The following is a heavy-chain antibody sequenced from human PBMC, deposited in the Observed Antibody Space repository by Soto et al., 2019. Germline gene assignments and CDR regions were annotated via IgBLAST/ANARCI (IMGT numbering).Heavy chain of an antibody. J-gene: IGHJ3*02. CDR2: IYYSGST. CDR1: GGSISSYY. CDR3: ARGVPYRQKNDAFDI. D-gene: IGHD5-18*01. Sequence: SETLSLTCTVSGGSISSYYWSWIRQPPGKGLEWIGYIYYSGSTNYNPSLKSRVTISVDTSKNQFSLKLSSVTAADTAVYYCARGVPYRQKNDAFDIWGQGTMVTVSS. V-gene: IGHV4-59*01.